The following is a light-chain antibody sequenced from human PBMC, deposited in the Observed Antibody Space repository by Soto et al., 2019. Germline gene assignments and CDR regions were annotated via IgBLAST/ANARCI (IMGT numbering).Light chain of an antibody. J-gene: IGLJ3*02. Sequence: QLVLTQPPSASGTPGQRVTISCSGSSSNIGSNTVNWYQQLPGTAPKLLIYSNNQRPSGVPDRFSGSKSGTSASLAISGRQSEDEADYYCAAWDDSLNVWVFGGGTKLTVL. CDR2: SNN. CDR1: SSNIGSNT. CDR3: AAWDDSLNVWV. V-gene: IGLV1-44*01.